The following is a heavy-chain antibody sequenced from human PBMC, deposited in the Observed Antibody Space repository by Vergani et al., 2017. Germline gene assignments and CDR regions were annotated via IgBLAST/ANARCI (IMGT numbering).Heavy chain of an antibody. V-gene: IGHV3-21*01. Sequence: VQLVESGGGLVKPGGSLRLSCAASGFTFSSYSMNWVRQAPGKGLEWVSSIRSSSSYIYYADSVQGRFTISRDNAKHSLYLQMNSLRAGDTAVYYCARGIAVAGCGAGDMWGGGRMVSVGS. D-gene: IGHD6-19*01. CDR1: GFTFSSYS. CDR3: ARGIAVAGCGAGDM. CDR2: IRSSSSYI. J-gene: IGHJ3*02.